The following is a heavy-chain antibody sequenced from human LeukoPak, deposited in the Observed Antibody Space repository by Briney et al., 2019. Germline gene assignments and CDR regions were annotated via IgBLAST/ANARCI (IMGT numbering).Heavy chain of an antibody. Sequence: GGSLRLSCAASRFTFSSYWMSWVRRAPGKGLEWVAHIKQDGSEKYYVDSVKGRFTISRDNAKSSLYLQMNSLRADDTAGYYWARELRFDDYWGQGTLGTVSS. CDR2: IKQDGSEK. J-gene: IGHJ4*02. CDR3: ARELRFDDY. CDR1: RFTFSSYW. D-gene: IGHD5-12*01. V-gene: IGHV3-7*01.